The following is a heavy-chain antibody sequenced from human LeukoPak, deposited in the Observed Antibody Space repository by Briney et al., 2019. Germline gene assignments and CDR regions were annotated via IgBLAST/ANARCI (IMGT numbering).Heavy chain of an antibody. V-gene: IGHV3-74*01. CDR3: ARDVYCSSTSCYNFDY. CDR1: GFTFSSYW. Sequence: GGSLRLSCAASGFTFSSYWMHWVRQAPGKGLVWVSRINSDGSSTSYAVSVKGRFTISRDNAKNTLYLQMNSLRAEDTAVYYCARDVYCSSTSCYNFDYWGQGTLVTVSS. CDR2: INSDGSST. J-gene: IGHJ4*02. D-gene: IGHD2-2*01.